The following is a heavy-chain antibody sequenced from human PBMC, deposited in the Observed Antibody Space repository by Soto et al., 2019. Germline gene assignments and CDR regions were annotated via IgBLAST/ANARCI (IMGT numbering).Heavy chain of an antibody. D-gene: IGHD6-19*01. Sequence: ASVKVSCKAPGYTFTSYGISWVRQAPGQGLEWMGWISAYNGNTNYAQKLQGRVTMTTDTSTSTAYMELRSLRSDDTAVYYCARGGXVAGNQPPPYYYYGMDVWGQGTTVTVSS. J-gene: IGHJ6*02. CDR3: ARGGXVAGNQPPPYYYYGMDV. CDR2: ISAYNGNT. CDR1: GYTFTSYG. V-gene: IGHV1-18*01.